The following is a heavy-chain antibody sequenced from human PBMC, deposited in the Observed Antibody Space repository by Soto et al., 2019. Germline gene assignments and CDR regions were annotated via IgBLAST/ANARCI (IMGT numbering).Heavy chain of an antibody. CDR1: GGSISSYY. CDR2: IYTSGST. CDR3: TIGSAFASNGVCYDRFND. V-gene: IGHV4-4*07. Sequence: SETLSLTWTVSGGSISSYYWSWIRQPAGKGLEWIGRIYTSGSTNYNPSLKSRVTMSVDTSKNQFSLKLSSVTAADTAVYDCTIGSAFASNGVCYDRFNDRGR. D-gene: IGHD2-8*01. J-gene: IGHJ2*01.